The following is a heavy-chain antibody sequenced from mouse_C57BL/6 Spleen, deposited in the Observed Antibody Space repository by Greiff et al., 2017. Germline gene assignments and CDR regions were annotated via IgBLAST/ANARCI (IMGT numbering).Heavy chain of an antibody. J-gene: IGHJ2*01. CDR2: INYDGSST. CDR1: GFTFSDYY. Sequence: EVKLMESEGGLVQPGSSMKLSCTASGFTFSDYYMAWVRQVPEKGLEWVANINYDGSSTYYLDSLKSRFIISRDNAKNILYLQMSSLKYEDTATYYCARGGYDYDGNYFDYWGQGTTLTVSS. CDR3: ARGGYDYDGNYFDY. V-gene: IGHV5-16*01. D-gene: IGHD2-4*01.